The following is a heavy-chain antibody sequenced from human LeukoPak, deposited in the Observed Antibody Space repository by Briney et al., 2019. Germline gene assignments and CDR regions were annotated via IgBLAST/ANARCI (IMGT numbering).Heavy chain of an antibody. J-gene: IGHJ6*02. CDR1: GGSISSYY. D-gene: IGHD4-17*01. V-gene: IGHV4-59*08. Sequence: PSETLSLTCTVSGGSISSYYWSWIRQPPGKGLEWIGYIYYSGSTNYNPSLKSRVTISEDTSKNQISLRLSSVTAADTAVYYCARSLYGDFPPFHYYGMDVWGHGTTVTVSS. CDR3: ARSLYGDFPPFHYYGMDV. CDR2: IYYSGST.